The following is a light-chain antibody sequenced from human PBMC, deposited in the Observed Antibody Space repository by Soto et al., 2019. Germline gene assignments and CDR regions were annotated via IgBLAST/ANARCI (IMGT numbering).Light chain of an antibody. J-gene: IGKJ4*01. CDR1: QNINSW. Sequence: DIQMTQSPSTLSASVGDRVTIPCRASQNINSWLAWYQQKPGKAPKLLIYKASNLESGVPSRFSGSGSGTDFTLTISSLQPDDVATYYCQQYNSAPLTFGGGTMVDVK. V-gene: IGKV1-5*03. CDR3: QQYNSAPLT. CDR2: KAS.